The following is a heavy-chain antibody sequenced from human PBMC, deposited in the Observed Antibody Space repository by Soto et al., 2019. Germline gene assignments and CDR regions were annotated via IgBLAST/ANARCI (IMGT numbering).Heavy chain of an antibody. CDR2: IYYSGIT. V-gene: IGHV4-59*01. J-gene: IGHJ4*02. Sequence: PSETLSLTCTVSGDFLSSYYWSWIRQSPGKGLEWIGYIYYSGITNYNPSLKSRVTMSIDTSKNQFSLKLNSVTAADTAVYFCGRGGGYTFDYWGQGTLVTVSS. D-gene: IGHD3-16*01. CDR3: GRGGGYTFDY. CDR1: GDFLSSYY.